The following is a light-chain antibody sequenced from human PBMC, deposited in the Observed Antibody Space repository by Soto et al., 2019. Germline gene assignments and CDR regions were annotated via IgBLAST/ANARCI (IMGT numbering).Light chain of an antibody. V-gene: IGKV1-39*01. CDR2: AAS. CDR3: QKYNTAPLT. CDR1: QSIRKY. J-gene: IGKJ1*01. Sequence: DIQMTQSPSSLSASVGDRVIITCRASQSIRKYLNWYQHKPGKVPTLLIYAASSLQSGVPSRFSGSGSGTEFTLTITSLQPEDFATYYCQKYNTAPLTFGQGTKVDI.